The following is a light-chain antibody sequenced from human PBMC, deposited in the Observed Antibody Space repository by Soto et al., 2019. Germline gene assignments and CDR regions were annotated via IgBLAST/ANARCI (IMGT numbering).Light chain of an antibody. CDR1: QSFSSSY. CDR3: QQYGSSPRT. V-gene: IGKV3-20*01. Sequence: EIVLTQSPGTLSLSPGERATLSCRASQSFSSSYLAWYQQKPGQAPRLLIYGASSRATGIPDRFSGSGSGNDFPLTISRLEPDDFAVYYCQQYGSSPRTFGQGTKVESK. CDR2: GAS. J-gene: IGKJ1*01.